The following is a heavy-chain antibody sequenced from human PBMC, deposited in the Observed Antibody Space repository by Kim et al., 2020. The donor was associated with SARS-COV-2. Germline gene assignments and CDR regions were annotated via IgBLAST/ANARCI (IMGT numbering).Heavy chain of an antibody. Sequence: GGSLRLSCAASGFTVSNNNMIWVRQAPGKGLAWVSLISLFGLTSSSSSFFTRFPLFLNYSNHPLFLLLNSLSPNYTAVFYFSIVCLKLYIDYYGQGT. D-gene: IGHD3-10*02. CDR2: ISLFGLT. V-gene: IGHV3-53*01. J-gene: IGHJ4*02. CDR1: GFTVSNNN. CDR3: SIVCLKLYIDY.